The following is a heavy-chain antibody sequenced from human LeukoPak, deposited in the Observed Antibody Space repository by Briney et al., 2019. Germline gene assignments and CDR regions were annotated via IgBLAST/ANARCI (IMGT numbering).Heavy chain of an antibody. Sequence: SETLSLTCTVSGGSISGSSYYWGWIRQPPGKGLEWIGSIYYSGSTNYNPSLKSRVTISVDTSKNQFSLKLSSVTAADTAVYYCARIRYSYYYYYGMDVWGQGTMVTVSS. CDR3: ARIRYSYYYYYGMDV. V-gene: IGHV4-39*07. J-gene: IGHJ6*02. CDR2: IYYSGST. CDR1: GGSISGSSYY. D-gene: IGHD5-18*01.